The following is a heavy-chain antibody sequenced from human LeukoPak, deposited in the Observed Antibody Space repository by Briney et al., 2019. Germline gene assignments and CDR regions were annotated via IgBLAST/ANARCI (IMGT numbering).Heavy chain of an antibody. J-gene: IGHJ4*02. CDR3: ARYPSSYSSAFDY. V-gene: IGHV1-2*02. D-gene: IGHD6-19*01. CDR1: GYTFTGYY. CDR2: INPNSGGT. Sequence: ASVKVSCKASGYTFTGYYMHWVRQAPGQGLEWMGWINPNSGGTNYAQKFQGRVTMTGDTSISTAYMELSRLRSDDTAVYYCARYPSSYSSAFDYWGQGTLVTVSS.